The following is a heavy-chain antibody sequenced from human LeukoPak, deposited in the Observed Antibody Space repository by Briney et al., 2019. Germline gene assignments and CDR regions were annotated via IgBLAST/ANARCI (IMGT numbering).Heavy chain of an antibody. CDR2: ISGSGGST. J-gene: IGHJ4*02. CDR3: AREPYGGNSPY. D-gene: IGHD4-23*01. V-gene: IGHV3-23*01. CDR1: GFTFSSYA. Sequence: PGGSLRLSCAASGFTFSSYAMSWVRQAPGKGLEWVSGISGSGGSTYYADSVKGRLTISRDNSKNTLYLQMNSLRAEDTAVYYCAREPYGGNSPYWGQGTLVTVSS.